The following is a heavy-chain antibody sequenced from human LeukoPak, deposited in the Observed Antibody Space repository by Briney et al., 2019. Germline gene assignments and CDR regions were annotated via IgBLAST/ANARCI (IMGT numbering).Heavy chain of an antibody. CDR1: GFTFSSYS. CDR2: ISSSSSYI. V-gene: IGHV3-21*04. J-gene: IGHJ6*02. CDR3: AKGTIFGVVIYYFGLNV. Sequence: GGSLRLSCAASGFTFSSYSMNWVRQAPGKGLEWVSSISSSSSYIYYADSVKGRFTISRDNSKNTLYLQMNSLRAEDTAVYYCAKGTIFGVVIYYFGLNVWGQGTTVTVSS. D-gene: IGHD3-3*01.